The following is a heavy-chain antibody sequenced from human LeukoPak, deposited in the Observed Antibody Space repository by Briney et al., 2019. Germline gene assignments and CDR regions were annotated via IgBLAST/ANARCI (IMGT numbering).Heavy chain of an antibody. CDR1: GGSFSGYY. CDR3: ARVLKDYGDIEYFQH. V-gene: IGHV4-34*01. J-gene: IGHJ1*01. Sequence: PSETLSLTCAVSGGSFSGYYWSWIRQPPGKGPEWIGEINHSGSTNYNPSLKSRVTISVDTSKNQFSLKLSSVTAADTAVYYCARVLKDYGDIEYFQHWGQGTLVTVSS. D-gene: IGHD4-17*01. CDR2: INHSGST.